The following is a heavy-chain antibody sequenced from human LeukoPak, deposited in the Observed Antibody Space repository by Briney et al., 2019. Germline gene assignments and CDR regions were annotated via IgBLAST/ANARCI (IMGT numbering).Heavy chain of an antibody. Sequence: ASVKVSCKASGYTFTNYGLSWVRQAPGQGLEWMGWINIYNDNTNYAQKLQGRVTMTTDTSTSTAYMELRNLTSDDTAMYYCARTSGYRSSWHSYWGQGTLVTVS. CDR1: GYTFTNYG. V-gene: IGHV1-18*01. J-gene: IGHJ4*02. CDR3: ARTSGYRSSWHSY. D-gene: IGHD6-13*01. CDR2: INIYNDNT.